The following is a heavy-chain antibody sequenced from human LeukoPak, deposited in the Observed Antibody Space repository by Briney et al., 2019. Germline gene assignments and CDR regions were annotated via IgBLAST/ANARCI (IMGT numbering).Heavy chain of an antibody. CDR2: INHSGST. CDR3: ARGVYYDFWSGYYSNWFDP. D-gene: IGHD3-3*01. Sequence: KPSETLSLTCSVSGGSINSYFWSWIRQPPGKGLDWIGEINHSGSTNYNPSLKSRVTISVDTSKNQFSLKLSSVTAADTAVYYCARGVYYDFWSGYYSNWFDPWGQGTLVTVSS. V-gene: IGHV4-34*01. CDR1: GGSINSYF. J-gene: IGHJ5*02.